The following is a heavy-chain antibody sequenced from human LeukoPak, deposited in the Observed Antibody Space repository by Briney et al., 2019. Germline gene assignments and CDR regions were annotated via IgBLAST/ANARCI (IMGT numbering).Heavy chain of an antibody. J-gene: IGHJ2*01. CDR1: DGSISSYY. V-gene: IGHV4-59*01. Sequence: SETLSLTCAVSDGSISSYYWNWIRQPPGKGLEWIGNTYNSGSTDYNPSLKSRVTISVNLSKKLISLKLTSVTAADTALYYCARDKGPYWYFDLWGRGTLVTVSS. CDR3: ARDKGPYWYFDL. CDR2: TYNSGST.